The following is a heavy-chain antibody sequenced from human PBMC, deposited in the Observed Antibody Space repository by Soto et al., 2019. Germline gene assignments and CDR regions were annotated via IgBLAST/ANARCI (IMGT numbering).Heavy chain of an antibody. CDR1: GDSVSSNSAG. CDR3: ARGEQYSGRIFDY. J-gene: IGHJ4*01. Sequence: SQALSLTCAITGDSVSSNSAGWSWVRQSPSRGLEWLGRTYYRSKWYYEYAVSVRGRITINPDTSKNQYSLQLNSVTPEDTAVYFCARGEQYSGRIFDYWGQGTLVTVSS. D-gene: IGHD1-26*01. CDR2: TYYRSKWYY. V-gene: IGHV6-1*01.